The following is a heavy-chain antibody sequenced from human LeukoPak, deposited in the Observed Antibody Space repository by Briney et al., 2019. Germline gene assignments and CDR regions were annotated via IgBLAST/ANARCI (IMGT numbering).Heavy chain of an antibody. V-gene: IGHV1-2*02. CDR2: INTNSGGT. D-gene: IGHD2-15*01. Sequence: ASVKVSCKASGYTFTGYYMHWVRQAPGQGLEWVGWINTNSGGTNYAQKFQGSVTMTRDTSISTAYMELSRLRSEDTAVYYCAREIVVVVAVLNWFDPWGQGTLVTVSS. CDR3: AREIVVVVAVLNWFDP. J-gene: IGHJ5*02. CDR1: GYTFTGYY.